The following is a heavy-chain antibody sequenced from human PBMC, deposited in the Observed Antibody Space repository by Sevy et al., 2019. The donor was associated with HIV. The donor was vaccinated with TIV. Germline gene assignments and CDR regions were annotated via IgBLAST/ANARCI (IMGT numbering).Heavy chain of an antibody. Sequence: SETLSLTCAVYGGSFSGYYWSWIRQPPGKGLEWIGEINHSGSTNYNPSLKSRVTISVDTSKNQYSLKLSSVTAADTAVYYCAGGGMYSSGLRYWGQGTLVTVSS. CDR1: GGSFSGYY. CDR3: AGGGMYSSGLRY. D-gene: IGHD6-19*01. CDR2: INHSGST. J-gene: IGHJ4*02. V-gene: IGHV4-34*01.